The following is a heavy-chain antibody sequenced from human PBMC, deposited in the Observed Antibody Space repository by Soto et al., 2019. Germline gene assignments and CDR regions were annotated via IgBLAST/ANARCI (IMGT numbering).Heavy chain of an antibody. CDR1: GFSLSSTRVA. CDR3: AHSVVAGLGYYFDY. CDR2: IYWDDDK. Sequence: SGPTLVNPTQTLTLTCTFSGFSLSSTRVAVGWIRQPPGKALEWLVLIYWDDDKRYSPFLKSRLTITKDTSKNQVVLTMTNMDPVDTATYYCAHSVVAGLGYYFDYWGQGTLVTVSS. J-gene: IGHJ4*02. D-gene: IGHD6-19*01. V-gene: IGHV2-5*02.